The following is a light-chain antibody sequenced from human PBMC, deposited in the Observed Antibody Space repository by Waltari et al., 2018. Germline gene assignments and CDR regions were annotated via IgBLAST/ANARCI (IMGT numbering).Light chain of an antibody. Sequence: EIVLTQSPGTLSLSPGERATLSCRASQSVSSSYLAWDQRKPGQAPRLLIHGASSRATGIPDRFSCSGSGTDFTLTISRLEPEDFAVYYCQQYGRSWNTFGQGTKLEIK. J-gene: IGKJ2*01. V-gene: IGKV3-20*01. CDR2: GAS. CDR1: QSVSSSY. CDR3: QQYGRSWNT.